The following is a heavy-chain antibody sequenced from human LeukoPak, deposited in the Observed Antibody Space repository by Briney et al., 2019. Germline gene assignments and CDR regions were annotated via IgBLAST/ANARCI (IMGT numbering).Heavy chain of an antibody. V-gene: IGHV4-30-4*08. CDR2: IYYSGST. CDR1: GGSISSGDYY. J-gene: IGHJ4*02. Sequence: SQTLSLTCTVSGGSISSGDYYWSWVRQPPGKGLEWIGYIYYSGSTYYNPSLKSRLTISLDTSKNQFSLRLSSVTAADTPVYYCARERTPGYFDYWGQGTLVTVSS. CDR3: ARERTPGYFDY.